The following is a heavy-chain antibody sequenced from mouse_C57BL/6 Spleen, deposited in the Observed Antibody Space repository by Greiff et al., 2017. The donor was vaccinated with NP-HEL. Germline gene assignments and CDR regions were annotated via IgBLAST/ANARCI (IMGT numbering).Heavy chain of an antibody. CDR3: ASPYYGSSSWFAY. D-gene: IGHD1-1*01. J-gene: IGHJ3*01. CDR2: ISGGGGNT. Sequence: EVQGVESGGGLVKPGGSLKLSCAASGFTFSSYTMSWVRQTPEKRLEWVATISGGGGNTYYPDSVKGRFTISRDNAKNTLYLQMSSLRSEDTALYYCASPYYGSSSWFAYWGQGTLVTVSA. V-gene: IGHV5-9*01. CDR1: GFTFSSYT.